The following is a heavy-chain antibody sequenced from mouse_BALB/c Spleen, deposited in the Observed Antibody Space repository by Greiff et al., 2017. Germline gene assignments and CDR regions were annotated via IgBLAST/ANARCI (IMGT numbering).Heavy chain of an antibody. D-gene: IGHD1-1*01. CDR1: GFTFSNYW. CDR3: TTPTDY. Sequence: EVQLQESGGGLVQPGGSMKLSCVASGFTFSNYWMNWVRQSPEKGLEWVAEIRLKSNNYATHYAESVKGRFTISRDDSKSSVYLQMNNLRAEDTGIYYCTTPTDYWGQGTTLTVSS. V-gene: IGHV6-6*02. J-gene: IGHJ2*01. CDR2: IRLKSNNYAT.